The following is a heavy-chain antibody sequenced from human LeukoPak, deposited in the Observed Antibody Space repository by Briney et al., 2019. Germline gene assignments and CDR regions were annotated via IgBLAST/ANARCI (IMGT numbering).Heavy chain of an antibody. D-gene: IGHD4-17*01. CDR3: ARADSDYGDDYYYYMEV. V-gene: IGHV1-2*02. J-gene: IGHJ6*03. Sequence: EASVKVSCKASGYTFTGYYMHWVRQAPGQGLEWMGWINPNSGGTNYAQKFQGRVTMTRDTSISTAYMELSRLRSDDTAVYYCARADSDYGDDYYYYMEVWGKGTTVIVSS. CDR2: INPNSGGT. CDR1: GYTFTGYY.